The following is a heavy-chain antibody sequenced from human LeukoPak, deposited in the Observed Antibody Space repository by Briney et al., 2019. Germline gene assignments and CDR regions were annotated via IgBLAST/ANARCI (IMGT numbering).Heavy chain of an antibody. V-gene: IGHV3-13*01. CDR3: ARARGGYSGYDWAAEFDY. Sequence: GGSLRLSCAASGFTFSSYDIHWVRQATGKGLEWVSAIGTAGDTYYPGSVKGRFTISRENAKNSLYLQMNSLRAGDTAVYYCARARGGYSGYDWAAEFDYWGQGTLVTVSS. CDR2: IGTAGDT. J-gene: IGHJ4*02. D-gene: IGHD5-12*01. CDR1: GFTFSSYD.